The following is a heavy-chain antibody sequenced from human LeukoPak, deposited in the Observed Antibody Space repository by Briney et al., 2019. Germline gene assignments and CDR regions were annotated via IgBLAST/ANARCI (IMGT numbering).Heavy chain of an antibody. J-gene: IGHJ4*02. V-gene: IGHV3-9*01. CDR3: AKDIAPIYGSGSYFDY. CDR1: GFTFDDYA. Sequence: GGSLRLSCAASGFTFDDYAMHWVRQAPGKGLEWVSDISWNSGSIGYADSVKGRFTISRDNAKNSLYLQMNSLRAEDTALYYCAKDIAPIYGSGSYFDYWGQGTLVTVPS. D-gene: IGHD3-10*01. CDR2: ISWNSGSI.